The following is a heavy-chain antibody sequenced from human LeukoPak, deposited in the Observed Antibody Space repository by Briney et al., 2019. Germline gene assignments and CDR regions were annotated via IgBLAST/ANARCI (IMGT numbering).Heavy chain of an antibody. J-gene: IGHJ4*02. CDR2: ISYDGSNK. CDR1: GFTFSGYG. V-gene: IGHV3-30*18. D-gene: IGHD6-13*01. Sequence: GRSLRLSCAASGFTFSGYGMHWVRQAPGKGLEWVAVISYDGSNKYYADSVKGRFTISRDNSKNTLYLQMNSLRAEDTAVYYCAKSIRGIADFDYWGQGTLVTVSS. CDR3: AKSIRGIADFDY.